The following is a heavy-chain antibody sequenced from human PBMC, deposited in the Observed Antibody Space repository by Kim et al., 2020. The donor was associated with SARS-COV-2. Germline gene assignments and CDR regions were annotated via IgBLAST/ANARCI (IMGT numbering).Heavy chain of an antibody. CDR2: IWYDGSKK. D-gene: IGHD3-3*01. Sequence: GGSLRLSCAASGFTFSTYAMHWVRQSPGKGLEWVAAIWYDGSKKYYARSVEGRFTISRDNSKNTLYLQMGNLIPEDSAVYYCANEDYGFQSGWDYLGQGT. CDR1: GFTFSTYA. J-gene: IGHJ4*02. V-gene: IGHV3-33*03. CDR3: ANEDYGFQSGWDY.